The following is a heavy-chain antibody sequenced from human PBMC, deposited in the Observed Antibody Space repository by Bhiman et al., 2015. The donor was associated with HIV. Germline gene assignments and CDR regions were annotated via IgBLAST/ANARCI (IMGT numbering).Heavy chain of an antibody. CDR3: ARGIAYYYGMDV. CDR1: GFTFSSYG. CDR2: MSSDGTYK. D-gene: IGHD6-13*01. J-gene: IGHJ6*02. Sequence: QAQLVESGGGVVQPGRSLRLSCAASGFTFSSYGIHWVRQAPGKGLEWVAVMSSDGTYKYYGDSMKGRFTISRDNSKNSLYLQMNSLRPEDTAVYYCARGIAYYYGMDVWGRRDRRSPSL. V-gene: IGHV3-30-3*01.